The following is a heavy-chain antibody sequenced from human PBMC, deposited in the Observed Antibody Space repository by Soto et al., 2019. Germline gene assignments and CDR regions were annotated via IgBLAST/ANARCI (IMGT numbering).Heavy chain of an antibody. CDR3: ARVDRGDFWNGHQTDNWFDP. V-gene: IGHV4-31*03. D-gene: IGHD3-3*01. J-gene: IGHJ5*02. CDR2: IYYSGST. CDR1: GGSIGGGGDY. Sequence: PSETLSLTCTASGGSIGGGGDYWSWIRQHPGEGPEWIGYIYYSGSTYYNPSLKSRVTISGDTSKNQLSLKLTSVTAADTAVYYCARVDRGDFWNGHQTDNWFDPWGQGTLVTVSS.